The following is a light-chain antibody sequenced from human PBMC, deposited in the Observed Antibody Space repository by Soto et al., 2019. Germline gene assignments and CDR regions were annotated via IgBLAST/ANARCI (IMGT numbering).Light chain of an antibody. CDR3: SAWDSSLNGYV. V-gene: IGLV1-44*01. Sequence: QAVLTQPPSASGTPGKRVTISCSVSSSNIGSKTVNWYQQLPGTAPKLLIYSNYQRPSGVPDRFSGSKSGTSASLAISGRQSFDEFYYYCSAWDSSLNGYVFGTWTNVTVL. CDR2: SNY. CDR1: SSNIGSKT. J-gene: IGLJ1*01.